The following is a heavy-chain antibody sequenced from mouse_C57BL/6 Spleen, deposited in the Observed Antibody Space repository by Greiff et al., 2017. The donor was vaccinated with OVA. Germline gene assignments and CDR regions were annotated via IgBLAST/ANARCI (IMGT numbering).Heavy chain of an antibody. CDR2: IDPSDSYT. V-gene: IGHV1-50*01. Sequence: VKLQQPGAELVKPGASVKLSCKASGYTFTSYWMQWVKQRPGQGLEWIGEIDPSDSYTNYNQKFKGKATLTVDTSSSTAYMQLSSLTSEDSAVYYCARLARGYGSSSLLWYFDVGGTGTTVTVSS. CDR1: GYTFTSYW. J-gene: IGHJ1*03. CDR3: ARLARGYGSSSLLWYFDV. D-gene: IGHD1-1*01.